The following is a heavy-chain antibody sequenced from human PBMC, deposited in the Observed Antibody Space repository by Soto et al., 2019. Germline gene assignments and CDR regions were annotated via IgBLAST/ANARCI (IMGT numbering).Heavy chain of an antibody. CDR1: GFSSSSYA. D-gene: IGHD2-15*01. Sequence: DVHLVETGGGLVQPGGSLRLSCAVSGFSSSSYAMNWVRQAPGKGLEWVSFISSRGTTIYYADSVEGRFTISRDNAQNSLYLQMDSLGDEDTAVYYCVRQGFCSGASCNHYFYYYAMDVWGQGTTVIVSS. CDR3: VRQGFCSGASCNHYFYYYAMDV. J-gene: IGHJ6*02. CDR2: ISSRGTTI. V-gene: IGHV3-48*02.